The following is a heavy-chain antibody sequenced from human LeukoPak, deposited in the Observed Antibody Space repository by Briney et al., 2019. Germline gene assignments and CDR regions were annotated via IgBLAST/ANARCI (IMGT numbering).Heavy chain of an antibody. CDR2: IKQDGSET. V-gene: IGHV3-7*01. J-gene: IGHJ4*02. CDR1: GFTFSNYW. D-gene: IGHD3/OR15-3a*01. CDR3: TTIWTGSDY. Sequence: PGGSLRLSCAASGFTFSNYWMTWVRQAPGKGLEWVANIKQDGSETYYVDSVKGRFTSSRDNAKNSLYLQMDRLRAEDTAVYYCTTIWTGSDYWGQGTLVTVSS.